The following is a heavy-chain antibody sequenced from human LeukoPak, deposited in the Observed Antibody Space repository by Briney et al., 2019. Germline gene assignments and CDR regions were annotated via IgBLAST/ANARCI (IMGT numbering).Heavy chain of an antibody. J-gene: IGHJ5*02. CDR1: GYTFTGYY. V-gene: IGHV1-2*02. D-gene: IGHD6-13*01. CDR3: ASSVAAALYSWFDP. Sequence: ASVKVSCKASGYTFTGYYMHWVRQAPGQGLEWMGWINPNSGGTNYAQKFQGRVTITTDESTSTAYMELSSLRSEDTAVYYCASSVAAALYSWFDPWGQGTLVTVSS. CDR2: INPNSGGT.